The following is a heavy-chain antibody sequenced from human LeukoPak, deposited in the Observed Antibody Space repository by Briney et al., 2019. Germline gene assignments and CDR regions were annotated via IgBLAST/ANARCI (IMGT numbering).Heavy chain of an antibody. D-gene: IGHD2/OR15-2a*01. CDR2: IFYSGST. J-gene: IGHJ3*02. CDR1: SGAISTSNDY. Sequence: SETVSLTCTVSSGAISTSNDYCGWVPQPPGKALEWVGDIFYSGSTYYSPSLKSRVSISLETSRNHISLKLNSLTPARTPVYYSAKLNGTALIGICGQGTMRTASP. V-gene: IGHV4-39*07. CDR3: AKLNGTALIGI.